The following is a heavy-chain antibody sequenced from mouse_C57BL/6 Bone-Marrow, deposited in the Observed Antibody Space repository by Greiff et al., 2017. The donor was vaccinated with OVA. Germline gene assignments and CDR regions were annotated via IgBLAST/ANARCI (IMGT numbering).Heavy chain of an antibody. CDR2: IYWDDDK. V-gene: IGHV8-12*01. CDR1: GFSLSTSGMG. J-gene: IGHJ2*01. CDR3: ARRARGGGRYFDY. Sequence: QVTLKESGPGILQSSQPLSLTCSFSGFSLSTSGMGVSWIRQPSGKGLEWLAHIYWDDDKRYNPSLNSRLTISKDTSRNQVFLKITSVDTADTATYYCARRARGGGRYFDYWGQGTTLTVSS. D-gene: IGHD3-1*01.